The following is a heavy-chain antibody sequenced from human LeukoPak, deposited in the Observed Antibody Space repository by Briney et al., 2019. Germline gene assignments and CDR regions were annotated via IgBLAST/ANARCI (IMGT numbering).Heavy chain of an antibody. V-gene: IGHV3-74*01. CDR3: ARDGGLLEIQLWCLIDY. J-gene: IGHJ4*02. CDR2: INSDGSST. D-gene: IGHD5-18*01. Sequence: PGGSLRLSCAASGFTFSSYWMHWVRQAPGKGLVWVSRINSDGSSTSYADSVKGRFTISRDNAKNTLYLQMNSLRAEDTAVYYCARDGGLLEIQLWCLIDYWGQGTLVTVSS. CDR1: GFTFSSYW.